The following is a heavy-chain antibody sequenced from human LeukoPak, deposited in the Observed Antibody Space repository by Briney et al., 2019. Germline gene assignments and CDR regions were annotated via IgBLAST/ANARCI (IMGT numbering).Heavy chain of an antibody. J-gene: IGHJ4*02. CDR2: ISYDGSNK. CDR3: ARDRDNSGSYAYYFDY. Sequence: PGRSLRLSCAASGFTFSSYGMHWVRQAPGKGLEWVALISYDGSNKYYAGSVKGRFTISRDNSKNTLYLQMNSLRAEDTAVYYCARDRDNSGSYAYYFDYWGQGTRVTVSS. V-gene: IGHV3-30*03. D-gene: IGHD3-22*01. CDR1: GFTFSSYG.